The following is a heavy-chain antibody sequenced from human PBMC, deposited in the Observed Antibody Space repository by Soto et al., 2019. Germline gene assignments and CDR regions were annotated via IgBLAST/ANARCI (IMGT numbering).Heavy chain of an antibody. D-gene: IGHD3-3*01. CDR1: GGSISSGDYY. CDR2: IYYSGST. CDR3: ARDNILGILYGGMDV. V-gene: IGHV4-30-4*01. J-gene: IGHJ6*02. Sequence: TLSLTCTVSGGSISSGDYYLSWIRQPPGKGLEWIGYIYYSGSTYYNPSLKSRVTISVDTSKNQFSLKLSSVTAADTAVYYCARDNILGILYGGMDVWGQGTTVTVSS.